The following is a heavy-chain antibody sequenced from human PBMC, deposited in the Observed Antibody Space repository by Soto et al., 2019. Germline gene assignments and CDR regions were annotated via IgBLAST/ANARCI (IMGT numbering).Heavy chain of an antibody. D-gene: IGHD4-17*01. CDR3: ARGGEGVYGDYFRSYFDY. J-gene: IGHJ4*02. CDR1: GVVFSSSA. CDR2: IWHDGSTT. V-gene: IGHV3-33*01. Sequence: AGCLRLSCAASGVVFSSSAIHWSRPATGTGLECVAIIWHDGSTTQYGDSVKGRFIISRDNSNNTLYLQMSGLRADDTAIYYCARGGEGVYGDYFRSYFDYWGQGSMVNVS.